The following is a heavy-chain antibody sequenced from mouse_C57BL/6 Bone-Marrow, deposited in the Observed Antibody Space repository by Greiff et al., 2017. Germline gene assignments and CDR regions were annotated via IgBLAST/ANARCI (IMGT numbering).Heavy chain of an antibody. Sequence: VQLQQSGAELVRPGASVKLSCTASGFNIKDDYMHWVKQRPEQGLEWIGWIDPENGDTEYASKFQGKATITADTSSNTAYLQLSSLTSEDTAVYYCTTALVITTVEDAMDYWGQGTSVTVSS. CDR3: TTALVITTVEDAMDY. V-gene: IGHV14-4*01. CDR2: IDPENGDT. D-gene: IGHD1-1*01. CDR1: GFNIKDDY. J-gene: IGHJ4*01.